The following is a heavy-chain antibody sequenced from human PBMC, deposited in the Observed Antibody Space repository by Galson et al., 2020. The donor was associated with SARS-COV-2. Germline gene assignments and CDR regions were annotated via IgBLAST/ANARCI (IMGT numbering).Heavy chain of an antibody. V-gene: IGHV3-23*01. J-gene: IGHJ5*02. CDR3: AKFSDGSGSSYIGGWFDP. D-gene: IGHD3-10*01. CDR1: GFTFNSYA. Sequence: GGSLRLSCAASGFTFNSYAMSWVRQAPGKGLEWVSVVSGSDGSAYYADSVKGRFTISRDDSKNTLYLQMNSLRAEDTAIYYCAKFSDGSGSSYIGGWFDPWGQGTLVTVSS. CDR2: VSGSDGSA.